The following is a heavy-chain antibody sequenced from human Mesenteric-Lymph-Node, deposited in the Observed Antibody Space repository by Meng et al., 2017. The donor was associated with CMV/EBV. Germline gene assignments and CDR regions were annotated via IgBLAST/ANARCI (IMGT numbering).Heavy chain of an antibody. CDR3: VRGEKMGNGYTNFFDY. CDR2: VRYDGSDT. D-gene: IGHD3-22*01. J-gene: IGHJ4*02. V-gene: IGHV3-30*02. CDR1: GFTFSTYG. Sequence: GGSLRLSCAASGFTFSTYGIHWVRQAPGKGLGWVAFVRYDGSDTYYADSVKGRFTISRDNSKNTLFLQMNSLRAEDTAIYYCVRGEKMGNGYTNFFDYWGQGSLVTVSS.